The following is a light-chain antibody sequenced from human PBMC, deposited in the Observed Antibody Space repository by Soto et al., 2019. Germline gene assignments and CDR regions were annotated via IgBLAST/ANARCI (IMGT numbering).Light chain of an antibody. CDR1: TANIVSNF. CDR2: LND. CDR3: ASWDDSLSGGV. Sequence: QSVLTQPLSASGTPGQRVTISCSGTTANIVSNFVYWYRHLPGTAPKLLIYLNDQRPSGVPERFSGSKSGTSASLTISALRSEDEADYYCASWDDSLSGGVFGGGTKADRP. V-gene: IGLV1-47*01. J-gene: IGLJ3*02.